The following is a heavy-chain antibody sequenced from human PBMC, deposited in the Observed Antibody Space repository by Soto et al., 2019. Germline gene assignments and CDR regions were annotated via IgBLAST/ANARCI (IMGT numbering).Heavy chain of an antibody. CDR2: ISSSGSTI. V-gene: IGHV3-48*03. CDR3: ARDGAVAGYWYFDL. D-gene: IGHD6-19*01. Sequence: TGGSLRLSCAASGFTFSSYEMNWVRQAPGKGLEWVSYISSSGSTIYYADSVKGRFTISRDNAKNSLYLQMNSLRAEDTAVYYCARDGAVAGYWYFDLWGRGTLVTVSS. J-gene: IGHJ2*01. CDR1: GFTFSSYE.